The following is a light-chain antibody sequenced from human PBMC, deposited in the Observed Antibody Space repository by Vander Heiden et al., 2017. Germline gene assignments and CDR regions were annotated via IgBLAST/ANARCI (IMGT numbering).Light chain of an antibody. V-gene: IGKV1-5*01. CDR2: DSA. CDR3: QLEWT. J-gene: IGKJ1*01. CDR1: KSISGW. Sequence: DIQMTQSPSAPVGAVVDRVTRACRGSKSISGWLAGEQRKAGKAPKLLVYDSASLESGVLRRCRGGTAGTEFIRTISPVEPDAYEWYDCQLEWTFGQGTKVEIK.